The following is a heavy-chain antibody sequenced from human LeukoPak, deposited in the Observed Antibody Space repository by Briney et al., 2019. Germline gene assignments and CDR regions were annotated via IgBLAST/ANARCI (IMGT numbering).Heavy chain of an antibody. Sequence: GGSLRLSCAASGFTFSSYAMHWVRQAPGKGLEWVAVISYDGSNKYYADSVKGRFTISRDNSKNTLYLQMNSLRAEDTAVYYCARANYYDSSGYFDYWGQGTLVTVSS. CDR1: GFTFSSYA. J-gene: IGHJ4*02. V-gene: IGHV3-30-3*01. CDR3: ARANYYDSSGYFDY. D-gene: IGHD3-22*01. CDR2: ISYDGSNK.